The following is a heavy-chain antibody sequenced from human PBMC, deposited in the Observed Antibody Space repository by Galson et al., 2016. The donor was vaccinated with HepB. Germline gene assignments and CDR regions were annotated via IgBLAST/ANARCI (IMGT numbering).Heavy chain of an antibody. D-gene: IGHD6-19*01. V-gene: IGHV3-23*01. CDR1: RFTFDTHA. CDR2: ISGSGLKT. J-gene: IGHJ4*02. CDR3: AKFQMAVTGNVGYFDY. Sequence: SLRLSCAASRFTFDTHAMNWVRQAPGKGLEWVSAISGSGLKTDYADSVKGRFTIFRDNSKNTVSLQMSNLRVGDTAVYYCAKFQMAVTGNVGYFDYWGQGALVTVSS.